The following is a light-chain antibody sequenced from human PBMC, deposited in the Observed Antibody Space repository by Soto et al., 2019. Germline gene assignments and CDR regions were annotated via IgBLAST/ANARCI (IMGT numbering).Light chain of an antibody. Sequence: EIVLTQSPATLSLSPKERDNLYCRANQSVSSYLAWYQQKPGQAPRLLIYDVSNRATGIPARFSGSGSGTDFTLTICSLEPEDFAVYYCQQRSNWPLTFGQGTRLEIK. CDR1: QSVSSY. CDR2: DVS. J-gene: IGKJ5*01. V-gene: IGKV3-11*01. CDR3: QQRSNWPLT.